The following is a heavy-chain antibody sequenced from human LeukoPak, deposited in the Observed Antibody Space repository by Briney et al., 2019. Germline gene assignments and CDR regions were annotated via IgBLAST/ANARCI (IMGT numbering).Heavy chain of an antibody. V-gene: IGHV3-23*01. Sequence: GGSLRLSCADSGFTFSSHWMHWVRQAPGKGLEWVSGISGGGISTYYADAVKGRFTISRDNSENTLYLQMNNLRAEDTAVYYCAKADSSWSSLSNWGQGTLVTVSS. J-gene: IGHJ4*02. CDR3: AKADSSWSSLSN. CDR1: GFTFSSHW. CDR2: ISGGGIST. D-gene: IGHD6-13*01.